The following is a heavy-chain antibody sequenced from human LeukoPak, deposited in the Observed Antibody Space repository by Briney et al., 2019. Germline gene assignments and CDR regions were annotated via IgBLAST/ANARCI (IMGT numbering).Heavy chain of an antibody. J-gene: IGHJ4*02. V-gene: IGHV3-23*03. D-gene: IGHD1-14*01. CDR3: ARGNPGDY. Sequence: GGSLRLSCAASGFTFSNYAMSRVRQAPGKGLEWVSVIYSGGSTYYADSVKGRFTISRDNSKNTLYLQMNSLRAEDTAVYYCARGNPGDYWGQGTLVTVSS. CDR2: IYSGGST. CDR1: GFTFSNYA.